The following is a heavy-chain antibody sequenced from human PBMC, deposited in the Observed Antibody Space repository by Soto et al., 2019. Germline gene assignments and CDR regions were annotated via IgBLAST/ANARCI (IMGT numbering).Heavy chain of an antibody. CDR3: ARSTPYGSHPMDV. CDR2: ISSSGSTI. CDR1: GFTFSSYE. J-gene: IGHJ6*02. V-gene: IGHV3-48*03. Sequence: PGGSLRLSCAASGFTFSSYEMNWVRQAPGKGLEWVSYISSSGSTIYYADSVKGRFTISRDNAKNSLYLQMNSLRAEDTAVYYCARSTPYGSHPMDVWGQGTTVTVSS. D-gene: IGHD4-17*01.